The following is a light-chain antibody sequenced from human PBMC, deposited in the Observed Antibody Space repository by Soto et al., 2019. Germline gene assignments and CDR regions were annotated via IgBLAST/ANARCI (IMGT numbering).Light chain of an antibody. J-gene: IGKJ1*01. CDR1: QSVSSY. CDR3: QHRRTCPAT. V-gene: IGKV3-11*01. Sequence: EIVFPQFPGTLFLSLGEIATLSCRASQSVSSYLAWYQQKPGQAPRLLIYDASTRATGISARFSGSGSGTDFTLTISSLEPVDFAFYYYQHRRTCPATFAQGTKLDIK. CDR2: DAS.